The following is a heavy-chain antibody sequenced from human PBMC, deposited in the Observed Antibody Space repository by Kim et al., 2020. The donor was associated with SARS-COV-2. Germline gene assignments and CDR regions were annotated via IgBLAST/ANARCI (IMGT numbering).Heavy chain of an antibody. J-gene: IGHJ4*02. Sequence: SETLSLTCTVSGGSISSGGYYWSWIRQHPGKGLEWIGYIYYSGSTYYNPSLKSRVTISVDTSKNQFSLKLSSVTAADMAVYYCARVRYYYDSSGYYYLGWFDYWGQGTLVTVSS. V-gene: IGHV4-31*03. D-gene: IGHD3-22*01. CDR3: ARVRYYYDSSGYYYLGWFDY. CDR2: IYYSGST. CDR1: GGSISSGGYY.